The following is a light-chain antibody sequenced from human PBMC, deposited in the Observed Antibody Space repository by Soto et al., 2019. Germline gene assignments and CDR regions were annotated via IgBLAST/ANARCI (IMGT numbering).Light chain of an antibody. V-gene: IGKV1-5*03. J-gene: IGKJ1*01. CDR2: KAS. Sequence: DIQMTQSPSTLSASVGDRVTITCRATQSISNSLACYQQKPGKAPKLLIYKASSLESGVPSRFSGSGSGTEFTLTITRLQPDDFATYYCKQYASFWTFGQGTKVEIK. CDR3: KQYASFWT. CDR1: QSISNS.